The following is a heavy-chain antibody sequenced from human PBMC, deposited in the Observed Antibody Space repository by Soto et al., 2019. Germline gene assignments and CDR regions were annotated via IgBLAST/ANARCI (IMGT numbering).Heavy chain of an antibody. V-gene: IGHV4-59*01. J-gene: IGHJ2*01. CDR3: TGGTAMVYWHFDL. CDR1: GGSISRYY. D-gene: IGHD5-18*01. CDR2: FYYSGST. Sequence: PSETLSLICTVSGGSISRYYWSWIRQPPGKGLEWIGYFYYSGSTNSTPSLKSRVTITVDTSKNQFSLKLSSVTAADTAVYCCTGGTAMVYWHFDLWGRGTLVTVSS.